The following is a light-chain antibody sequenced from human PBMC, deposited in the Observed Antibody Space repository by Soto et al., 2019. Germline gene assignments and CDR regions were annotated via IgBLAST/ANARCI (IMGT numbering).Light chain of an antibody. J-gene: IGKJ1*01. CDR3: QQYNSYSSGT. Sequence: DIQMTQSPPTLSASVGDRVTITCRASHTLKNWLAWYQQKPGKAPKLLIYLASSLESGVPTRFSGSGSGTEFTLTINSLQPDDFATYYCQQYNSYSSGTFGQGTKVEIK. CDR2: LAS. V-gene: IGKV1-5*03. CDR1: HTLKNW.